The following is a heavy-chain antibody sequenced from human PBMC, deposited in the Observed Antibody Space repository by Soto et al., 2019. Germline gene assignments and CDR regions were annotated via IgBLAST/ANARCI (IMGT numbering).Heavy chain of an antibody. CDR2: ISSSSSTI. V-gene: IGHV3-48*01. CDR3: ARDQGSAYDFWSGDYNDYYYGMDV. J-gene: IGHJ6*02. CDR1: GFTFSSYS. D-gene: IGHD3-3*01. Sequence: GSLRLSCAASGFTFSSYSMNWVRQAPGKGLEWVSYISSSSSTIYYADSVKGRFTISRDNSKNTLYLQMNSLRAEDTAVYYCARDQGSAYDFWSGDYNDYYYGMDVWGQGTTVTVSS.